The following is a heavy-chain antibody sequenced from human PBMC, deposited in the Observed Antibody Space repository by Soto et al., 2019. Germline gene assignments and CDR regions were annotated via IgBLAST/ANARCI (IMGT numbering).Heavy chain of an antibody. CDR2: ISAYNGNT. CDR3: ARDQREIFGVVIKDGMDV. V-gene: IGHV1-18*04. Sequence: ASVKVSCKASGYTFTSYGVSWVRQAPGQGLEWMGWISAYNGNTNYAQKLQGRVTMTTDTSTSTACMELRSLRSDDTAVYYCARDQREIFGVVIKDGMDVWGQGTTVTVSS. D-gene: IGHD3-3*01. CDR1: GYTFTSYG. J-gene: IGHJ6*02.